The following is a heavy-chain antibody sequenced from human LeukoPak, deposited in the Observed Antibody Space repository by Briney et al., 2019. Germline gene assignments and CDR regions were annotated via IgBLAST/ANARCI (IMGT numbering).Heavy chain of an antibody. CDR2: IKQDGSEK. CDR1: GFTFSSYW. J-gene: IGHJ3*02. Sequence: GGSLRLSCAASGFTFSSYWMSWVRQAPGKGLEWVANIKQDGSEKYYVDSVKGRFTISRDNAKNSLYLQMNSLRAEDTALYYCARGRSGWNYGDYDAFDIWGQGTMVTVSS. CDR3: ARGRSGWNYGDYDAFDI. V-gene: IGHV3-7*03. D-gene: IGHD4-17*01.